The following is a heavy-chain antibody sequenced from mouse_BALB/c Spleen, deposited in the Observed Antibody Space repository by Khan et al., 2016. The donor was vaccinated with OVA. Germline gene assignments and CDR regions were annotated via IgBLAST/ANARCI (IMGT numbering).Heavy chain of an antibody. CDR1: GFTFTSYG. CDR3: ATSYFYGYYFDY. Sequence: EVKLMESGGGLVQSGGSRKLSCTASGFTFTSYGMLWIRQAPEKGLEWVAYISSDSNTIYYADTVKGRFTISRDNPKNTLFLQMTSLRSGDTAMYFCATSYFYGYYFDYWGQGTTLTVSS. D-gene: IGHD1-1*01. V-gene: IGHV5-17*02. CDR2: ISSDSNTI. J-gene: IGHJ2*01.